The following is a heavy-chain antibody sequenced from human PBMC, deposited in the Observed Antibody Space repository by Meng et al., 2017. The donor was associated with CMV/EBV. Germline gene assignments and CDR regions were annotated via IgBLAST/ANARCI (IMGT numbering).Heavy chain of an antibody. J-gene: IGHJ5*02. D-gene: IGHD6-13*01. CDR3: AKRRGSSWYGWFDP. Sequence: GGSLRLSCAASGFTFSNYGMHWVRRAPGKGLEWVAFIRYDGSNKYYADSVKGRFTISRDNSKNTLYLQMNSLRGEDTAVYYCAKRRGSSWYGWFDPWGQGTLVTVSS. V-gene: IGHV3-30*02. CDR2: IRYDGSNK. CDR1: GFTFSNYG.